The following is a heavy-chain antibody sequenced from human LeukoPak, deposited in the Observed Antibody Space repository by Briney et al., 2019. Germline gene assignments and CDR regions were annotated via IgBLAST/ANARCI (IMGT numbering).Heavy chain of an antibody. J-gene: IGHJ5*02. CDR3: ARRWLIRRNWFDP. CDR2: INHSGST. D-gene: IGHD5-18*01. V-gene: IGHV4-34*01. CDR1: GGSFSGYY. Sequence: KPSETLSLTCAVYGGSFSGYYRSWIRQPPGKGLEWIGEINHSGSTNYNPSLKSRVTISVDTSKNQFSLKLSSVTAADTAVYYCARRWLIRRNWFDPWGQGTLVTVSS.